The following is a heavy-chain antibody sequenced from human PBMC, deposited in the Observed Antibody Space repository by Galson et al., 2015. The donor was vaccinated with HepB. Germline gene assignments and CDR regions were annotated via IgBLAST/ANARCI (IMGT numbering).Heavy chain of an antibody. CDR2: INPNSGGT. CDR3: AREGGYSGYDSPISGYYYYYGMDV. CDR1: GYTFTGYY. D-gene: IGHD5-12*01. V-gene: IGHV1-2*02. J-gene: IGHJ6*02. Sequence: SVKVSCKASGYTFTGYYMHWVRQAPGQGLEWMGWINPNSGGTNYAQKFQGRVTMTRDTSISTAYMELSRLRSDDTAVYYCAREGGYSGYDSPISGYYYYYGMDVWGQGTTVTVSS.